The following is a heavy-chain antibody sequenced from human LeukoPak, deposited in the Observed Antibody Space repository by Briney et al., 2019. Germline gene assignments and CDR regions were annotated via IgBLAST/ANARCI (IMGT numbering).Heavy chain of an antibody. V-gene: IGHV4-38-2*02. CDR2: IYHSGST. D-gene: IGHD1-7*01. Sequence: PSETLSLTCTVSGYSTSSGYYWGWIRQPPGKGLEWIGSIYHSGSTYYNPSLKSRVTISVDTSKNQFSLKLSSVTAADTAVYYCARDKTGTPLNWFDPWGQGTLVTVSS. J-gene: IGHJ5*02. CDR1: GYSTSSGYY. CDR3: ARDKTGTPLNWFDP.